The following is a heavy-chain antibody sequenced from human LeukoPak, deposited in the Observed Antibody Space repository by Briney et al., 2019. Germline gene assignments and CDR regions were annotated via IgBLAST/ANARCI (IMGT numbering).Heavy chain of an antibody. CDR1: DGALTANY. CDR2: VYYSGRT. Sequence: PSETLSLTCTLSDGALTANYWTWSPQPPGKGLEWIGSVYYSGRTNYNPSLKSRVTISVDTSKNQFSLKVNYVTAADTAVYYCARNEMAEADAGYRWFDPWGQGILVTVSS. J-gene: IGHJ5*02. V-gene: IGHV4-59*12. D-gene: IGHD5-24*01. CDR3: ARNEMAEADAGYRWFDP.